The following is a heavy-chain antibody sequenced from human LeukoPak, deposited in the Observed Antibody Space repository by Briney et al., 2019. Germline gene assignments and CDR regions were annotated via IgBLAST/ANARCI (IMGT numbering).Heavy chain of an antibody. V-gene: IGHV4-59*01. D-gene: IGHD2-2*01. CDR1: GGSISSYY. Sequence: PSETLSLTCTVSGGSISSYYWSWIRQPPGKGLEWIGYMFYSGSTTYNPSLKSRATISVDTSKNQFSLKLSSVTAADTAVYYCASVRCSATSCYESYDYWGQGTLVTVSS. CDR2: MFYSGST. J-gene: IGHJ4*02. CDR3: ASVRCSATSCYESYDY.